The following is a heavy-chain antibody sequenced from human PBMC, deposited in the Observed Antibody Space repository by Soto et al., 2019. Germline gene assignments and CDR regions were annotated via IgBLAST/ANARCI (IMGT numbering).Heavy chain of an antibody. Sequence: QVLLEQSGAEVKKAGSSVKVSCKASGGTFSNSAISWVRQAPGQGLEWMGGIMPIFRTPDYAQKFQGRVTITADESTSTAYMELSGLRSDDTAVYYCARDKDRAQIGGNYYYILDVW. CDR1: GGTFSNSA. CDR2: IMPIFRTP. CDR3: ARDKDRAQIGGNYYYILDV. V-gene: IGHV1-69*12. J-gene: IGHJ6*01.